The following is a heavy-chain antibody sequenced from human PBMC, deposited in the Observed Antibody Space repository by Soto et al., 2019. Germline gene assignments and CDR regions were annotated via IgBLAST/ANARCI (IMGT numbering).Heavy chain of an antibody. V-gene: IGHV4-4*02. D-gene: IGHD2-21*01. Sequence: SETLSLTCAVSSGSISSSNWWSWVRQPPGKGLEWIGEIYHSGSTNYNPSLKSRVTISVDKSKNQFSLKPSSVTAADTAVYYCARAVVDYYYYMDVWGKGTTVTVSS. CDR3: ARAVVDYYYYMDV. J-gene: IGHJ6*03. CDR2: IYHSGST. CDR1: SGSISSSNW.